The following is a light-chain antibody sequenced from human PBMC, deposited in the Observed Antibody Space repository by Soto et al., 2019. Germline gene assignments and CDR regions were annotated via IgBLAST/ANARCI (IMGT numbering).Light chain of an antibody. CDR2: EVS. J-gene: IGLJ2*01. V-gene: IGLV2-14*01. CDR3: SSYTTRNTVL. Sequence: QAVVTQPASVSGSPGQSITISCTGTSSDVGGYTYVSWYQQHPGRAPKLMIYEVSNRPSGVSNRFSGSKSGNTASLTISGLQAEDEADYYCSSYTTRNTVLFGGGTQLTVL. CDR1: SSDVGGYTY.